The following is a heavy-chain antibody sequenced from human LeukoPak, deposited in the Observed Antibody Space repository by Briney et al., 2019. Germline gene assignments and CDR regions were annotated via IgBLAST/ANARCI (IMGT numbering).Heavy chain of an antibody. V-gene: IGHV4-59*01. CDR2: IYYSGSA. CDR1: GGSISSYY. Sequence: SETLSLTCTVSGGSISSYYWSWIRQPPGKGLEWIGYIYYSGSANYNPSLKSRVTISVDTSKNQFSLKLSSVTAADTAVYYCGGRSGYYPSIDYWGQGTLVTVSS. J-gene: IGHJ4*02. D-gene: IGHD3-22*01. CDR3: GGRSGYYPSIDY.